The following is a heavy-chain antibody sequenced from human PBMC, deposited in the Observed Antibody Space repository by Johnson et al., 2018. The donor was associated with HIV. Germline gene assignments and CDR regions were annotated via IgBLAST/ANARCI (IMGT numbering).Heavy chain of an antibody. CDR3: ARDGRDLVTRGSFDV. J-gene: IGHJ3*01. V-gene: IGHV3-7*01. D-gene: IGHD5-18*01. Sequence: MLLVESGGGLVQPGGSLRLSCAASGFTFSIYWMTWVRQAPRKGLEWVANIKQDGSEKYYVDSVKGRLTISRDNAKNSLYLQVNSLRPEDTAVYYCARDGRDLVTRGSFDVWGQGTMVTVSS. CDR1: GFTFSIYW. CDR2: IKQDGSEK.